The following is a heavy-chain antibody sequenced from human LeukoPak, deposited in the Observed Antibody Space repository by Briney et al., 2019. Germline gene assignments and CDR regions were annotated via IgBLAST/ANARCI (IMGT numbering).Heavy chain of an antibody. CDR3: ARRIAAAGGFDP. CDR1: GFTFSSYS. CDR2: ISSSSSYI. D-gene: IGHD6-13*01. V-gene: IGHV3-21*01. J-gene: IGHJ5*02. Sequence: GGSLRLSCAASGFTFSSYSMNWVRQAPGKGLEWVSSISSSSSYIYYADSVKGRFTISRDNAKNSLYLQMNSLRAEDTAVYYCARRIAAAGGFDPWGQGTLSPSPQ.